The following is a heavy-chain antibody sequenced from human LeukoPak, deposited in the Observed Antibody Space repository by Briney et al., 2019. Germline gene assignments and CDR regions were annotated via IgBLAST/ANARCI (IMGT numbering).Heavy chain of an antibody. CDR2: IYHSGST. J-gene: IGHJ3*02. Sequence: SETLSLTCAVSGGSISSIKWSSGVRQPPGKGLEWIGEIYHSGSTNYNPSLKSRVTISVDKSKIQFSLKLSSVTAADTAVYYCERDRRNPRAWDSWDSFDSWGQGTMVTVSS. CDR1: GGSISSIKW. V-gene: IGHV4-4*02. CDR3: ERDRRNPRAWDSWDSFDS. D-gene: IGHD6-13*01.